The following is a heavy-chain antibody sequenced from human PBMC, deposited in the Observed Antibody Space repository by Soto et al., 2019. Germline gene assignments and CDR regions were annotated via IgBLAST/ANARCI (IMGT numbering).Heavy chain of an antibody. CDR3: GRDLGGAYGAFDH. V-gene: IGHV4-59*01. D-gene: IGHD4-17*01. CDR2: IYSSGTP. CDR1: GASISTSY. J-gene: IGHJ4*02. Sequence: QVQLQESGPGLVKPSETLSLTCTVSGASISTSYWSWIRLPPGKGLEWIGYIYSSGTPKYNPSLKSRVAISIDTSKNQFSLKLSSVTAADTAIYYCGRDLGGAYGAFDHWGQGTLVPVSS.